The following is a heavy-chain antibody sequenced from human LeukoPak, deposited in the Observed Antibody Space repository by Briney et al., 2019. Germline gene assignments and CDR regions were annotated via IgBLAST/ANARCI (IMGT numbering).Heavy chain of an antibody. Sequence: GRSLRLSCSASGFTFSSYGMHWVRQAPGKGLEWVSVISYDGSNKYYADSVKGRFTFSRDNSKNTLYLQMNSLRAEDTAVYYCAKDYKRAKTGDPPAWYFDYWGQGTLVTVSP. CDR1: GFTFSSYG. D-gene: IGHD7-27*01. J-gene: IGHJ4*02. V-gene: IGHV3-30*18. CDR3: AKDYKRAKTGDPPAWYFDY. CDR2: ISYDGSNK.